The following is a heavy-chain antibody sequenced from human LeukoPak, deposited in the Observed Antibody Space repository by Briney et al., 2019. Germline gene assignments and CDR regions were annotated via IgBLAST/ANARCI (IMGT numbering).Heavy chain of an antibody. CDR1: GGSISSYY. CDR3: ARDRDFWSGYHVDY. V-gene: IGHV4-4*07. J-gene: IGHJ4*02. CDR2: IYTSGST. D-gene: IGHD3-3*01. Sequence: SETLSLTCTGSGGSISSYYWSWIRQPAGKGLEWIGRIYTSGSTNYNPSLKSRVTMSVDTSKNQFSLKLSSVTAADTAVYYCARDRDFWSGYHVDYWGQGTLVTVSS.